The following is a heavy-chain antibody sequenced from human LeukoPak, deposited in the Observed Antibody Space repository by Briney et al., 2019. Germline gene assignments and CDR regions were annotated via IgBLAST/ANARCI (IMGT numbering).Heavy chain of an antibody. CDR3: XRXXVRIXFGELLPDLYYYYGMDV. J-gene: IGHJ6*02. D-gene: IGHD3-10*01. CDR2: IYHSGST. V-gene: IGHV4-30-2*01. Sequence: PSETLSLTCAVSGGSISSGGYSWSWIRQPPGKGLEWIGYIYHSGSTYYNPSLKSRVTISVDRSKNQFSLKLSSVTAADTAVYFCXRXXVRIXFGELLPDLYYYYGMDVWGQGTTVTVSS. CDR1: GGSISSGGYS.